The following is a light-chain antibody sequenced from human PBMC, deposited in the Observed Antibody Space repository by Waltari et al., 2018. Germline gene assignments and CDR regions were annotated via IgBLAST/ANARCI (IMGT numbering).Light chain of an antibody. J-gene: IGKJ2*01. CDR3: QQYHDYST. CDR2: KAS. V-gene: IGKV1-5*03. CDR1: QTILTW. Sequence: DTQVHQSPSTLSASVGDSVTITCRASQTILTWMAWYQQKPGKAPKLLIYKASRLESGVPSRFSGTASGTEFTLTISSLQPDDSATYYCQQYHDYSTFGQGTKLEIK.